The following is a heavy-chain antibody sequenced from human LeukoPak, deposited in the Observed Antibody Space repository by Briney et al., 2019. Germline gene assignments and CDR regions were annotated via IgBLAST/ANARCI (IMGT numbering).Heavy chain of an antibody. V-gene: IGHV3-66*01. CDR1: GFTVSSNY. CDR2: IYSGGST. J-gene: IGHJ4*02. CDR3: ARYQRYYDSSGYYPIDY. D-gene: IGHD3-22*01. Sequence: GSLSLSCAASGFTVSSNYMSWVRQAPGKGLEWVSVIYSGGSTYYADSVKGRFTISRDNSKNTLYLQMNSLRAEDTAVYYCARYQRYYDSSGYYPIDYWGQGTLVTVSS.